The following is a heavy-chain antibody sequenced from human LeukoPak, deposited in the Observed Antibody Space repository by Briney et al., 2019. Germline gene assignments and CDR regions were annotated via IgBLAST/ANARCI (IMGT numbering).Heavy chain of an antibody. V-gene: IGHV4-34*01. J-gene: IGHJ4*02. CDR1: GGSFSGYY. D-gene: IGHD3-10*01. CDR2: INHSGST. CDR3: AEAYYNDY. Sequence: SETLSLTCAVYGGSFSGYYWSWIRQLPGKGLEWIGEINHSGSTNYNPSLKSRVTISVDTSKNQFSLKLSSVTAADTAVYYCAEAYYNDYWGQGTLVTVSS.